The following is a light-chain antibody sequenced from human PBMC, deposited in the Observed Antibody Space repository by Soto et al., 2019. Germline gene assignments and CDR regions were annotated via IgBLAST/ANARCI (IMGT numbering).Light chain of an antibody. CDR3: QQSYSTPPT. CDR1: QSISTY. V-gene: IGKV1-39*01. CDR2: AAS. J-gene: IGKJ1*01. Sequence: DIQMTQSPSSLSASVGDRVTITCRASQSISTYLNWYQQKPGKAPNLLIYAASSLQAGVPSRFSGSGSGTEFTLTISSLQPEDFATYFCQQSYSTPPTFAQGTTVEIK.